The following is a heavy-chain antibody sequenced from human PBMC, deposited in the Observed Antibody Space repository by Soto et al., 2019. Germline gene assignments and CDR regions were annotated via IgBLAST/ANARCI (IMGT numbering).Heavy chain of an antibody. CDR1: GYTLTELS. CDR2: FDPEDGET. J-gene: IGHJ6*02. V-gene: IGHV1-24*01. D-gene: IGHD5-18*01. Sequence: ASVKVSCKVSGYTLTELSMHWVRQAPGKGLEWMGGFDPEDGETIYAQKFQGRATMTEDTSTDTAYMELSSLRSEDTAVYYSATSRYSYGYSLYYYYGMDVWGQGTTVTVSS. CDR3: ATSRYSYGYSLYYYYGMDV.